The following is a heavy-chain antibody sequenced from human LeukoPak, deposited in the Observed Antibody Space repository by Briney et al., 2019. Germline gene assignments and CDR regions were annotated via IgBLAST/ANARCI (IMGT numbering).Heavy chain of an antibody. CDR1: GFTFSSYA. Sequence: GSLRLSCAASGFTFSSYAMSWVCQAPGKGLEWVSAISGSGGSTYCADSVKGRFTISRDNSKNTLYLQMNSLRAEDTAVYYCAIADYGGKRGEYWGQGTLVTVSS. CDR3: AIADYGGKRGEY. D-gene: IGHD4-23*01. V-gene: IGHV3-23*01. CDR2: ISGSGGST. J-gene: IGHJ4*02.